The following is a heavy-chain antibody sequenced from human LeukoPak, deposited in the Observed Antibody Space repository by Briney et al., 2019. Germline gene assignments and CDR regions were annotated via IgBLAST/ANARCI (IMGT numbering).Heavy chain of an antibody. CDR3: ATSKNIPAVGNYYFDY. V-gene: IGHV3-33*01. D-gene: IGHD2-2*01. J-gene: IGHJ4*02. CDR1: GLTFSSYG. Sequence: PAGGSLRLSCAASGLTFSSYGMHWVRQAPGKGLEWVALIWYDGSNNYYADSVKGRFTISRDNSKNTLYLQMNSLRAEDTAVYYCATSKNIPAVGNYYFDYWGQGTLVTVSS. CDR2: IWYDGSNN.